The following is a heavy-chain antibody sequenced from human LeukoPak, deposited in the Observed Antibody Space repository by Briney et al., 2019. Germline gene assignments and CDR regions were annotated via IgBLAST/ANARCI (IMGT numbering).Heavy chain of an antibody. D-gene: IGHD5-12*01. Sequence: ASVKVPCKTSGYTFSNFQMHWVRQAPGQGLEWVGITYPGGVGTKFAQKFQGRVTMTSDASTSTFFMELSSLTPDDTAVYYCARDRRVVATIPFDHWGQGSLVTVSS. V-gene: IGHV1-46*01. CDR3: ARDRRVVATIPFDH. CDR2: TYPGGVGT. J-gene: IGHJ4*02. CDR1: GYTFSNFQ.